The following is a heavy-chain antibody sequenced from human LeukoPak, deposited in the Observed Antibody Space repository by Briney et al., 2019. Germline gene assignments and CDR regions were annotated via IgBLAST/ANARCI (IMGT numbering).Heavy chain of an antibody. CDR1: GYTFTSYY. Sequence: ASVKVSCKASGYTFTSYYMHWVRQAPGQGLEWMGIINPSGGSTRYAQKFQGRVTMTRDTSTSTVYMELSSLRSEDTAVYYCARDSSDIRSLIAHWGQGTLVTVSS. D-gene: IGHD2-15*01. J-gene: IGHJ1*01. V-gene: IGHV1-46*01. CDR3: ARDSSDIRSLIAH. CDR2: INPSGGST.